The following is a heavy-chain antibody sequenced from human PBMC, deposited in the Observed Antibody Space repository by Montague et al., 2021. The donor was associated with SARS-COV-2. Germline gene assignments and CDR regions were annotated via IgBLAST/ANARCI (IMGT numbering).Heavy chain of an antibody. Sequence: SETLSLTCAVYGGSFSGYYWCWFGRLPGKGLEGMGEINYSGSTKYNPSLKSRVSMSVDKSWNQFSLRLTSVTAADTAIYYCARRGSGRSDLAYWGQGTLVTVSS. CDR2: INYSGST. J-gene: IGHJ4*02. V-gene: IGHV4-34*01. D-gene: IGHD1-26*01. CDR1: GGSFSGYY. CDR3: ARRGSGRSDLAY.